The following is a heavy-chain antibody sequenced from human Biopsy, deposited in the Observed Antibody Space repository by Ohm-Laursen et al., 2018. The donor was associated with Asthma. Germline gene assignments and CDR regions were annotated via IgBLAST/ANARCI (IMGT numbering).Heavy chain of an antibody. CDR1: YGSITSGGYY. V-gene: IGHV4-31*03. CDR3: ARAQDYYDSRGYYRSFDY. CDR2: VYYSGST. Sequence: SETLSLTCTVSYGSITSGGYYWTCIRKHPGKGPEWIGVVYYSGSTYYNPSLKSRVSISIDTSKNQFSLKLSSVTAADTAVYYCARAQDYYDSRGYYRSFDYWGQGTLVTVSS. D-gene: IGHD3-22*01. J-gene: IGHJ4*02.